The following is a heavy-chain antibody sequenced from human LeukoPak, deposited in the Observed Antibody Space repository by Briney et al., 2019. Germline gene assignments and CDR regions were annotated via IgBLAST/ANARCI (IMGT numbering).Heavy chain of an antibody. V-gene: IGHV3-49*03. CDR1: GFTFGDYA. D-gene: IGHD5-18*01. CDR3: TRDLGGYSYGLSDY. Sequence: GGSLRLSCTASGFTFGDYAMSWFRQAPGKGLEWVGFIRSKAYGGTTEYAESVKGRFTISRDDSKSIAYLQMNSLKTEDTAVYYCTRDLGGYSYGLSDYWGQGTLVTVSS. CDR2: IRSKAYGGTT. J-gene: IGHJ4*02.